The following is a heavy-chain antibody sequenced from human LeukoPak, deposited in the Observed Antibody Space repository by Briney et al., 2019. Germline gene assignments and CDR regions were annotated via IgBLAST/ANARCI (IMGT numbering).Heavy chain of an antibody. CDR3: VRDRGSRAGSDY. D-gene: IGHD3-10*01. CDR2: INSDGSST. CDR1: GFTFSSYW. Sequence: PGGSLRLSCAASGFTFSSYWMHWVRQAPGKGLVWVSRINSDGSSTSYADSVKGRFTISRDNAKNTLYLQMNNLRVEDTAVYYCVRDRGSRAGSDYWGQGTRVTVSS. J-gene: IGHJ4*02. V-gene: IGHV3-74*01.